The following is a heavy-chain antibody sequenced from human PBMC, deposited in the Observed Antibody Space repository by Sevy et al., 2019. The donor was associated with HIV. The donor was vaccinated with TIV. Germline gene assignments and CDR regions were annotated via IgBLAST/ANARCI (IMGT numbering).Heavy chain of an antibody. Sequence: GGSLRLSCAASGFTFSTYNMNWVRQAPGKGLEWVSSITDSSNYIYHADSVKGRFTISRDNAKNSLYLQMNSLRAEDMAMYFWARDRRTLNYYGSSGYNYYFDYWGQGTLVTVSS. CDR2: ITDSSNYI. CDR1: GFTFSTYN. D-gene: IGHD3-22*01. J-gene: IGHJ4*02. V-gene: IGHV3-21*01. CDR3: ARDRRTLNYYGSSGYNYYFDY.